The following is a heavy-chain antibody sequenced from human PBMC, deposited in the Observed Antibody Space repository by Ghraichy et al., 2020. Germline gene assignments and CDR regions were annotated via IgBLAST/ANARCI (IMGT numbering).Heavy chain of an antibody. J-gene: IGHJ6*02. CDR2: IYTSGST. CDR3: ARITLERRFYYYGMDV. V-gene: IGHV4-4*07. CDR1: GGSISSYY. Sequence: SETLSLTCTVSGGSISSYYWSWIRQPAGKGLEWIGRIYTSGSTNYNPSLKSRVTMSVDTSKNQFSLKLSSVTAADTAVYYCARITLERRFYYYGMDVWGQGTTVTVSS. D-gene: IGHD1-1*01.